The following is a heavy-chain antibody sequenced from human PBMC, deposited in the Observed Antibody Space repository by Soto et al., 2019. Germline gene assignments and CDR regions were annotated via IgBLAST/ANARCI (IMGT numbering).Heavy chain of an antibody. CDR1: GGSMSSIY. CDR3: ARGPSSGYFDY. CDR2: IYTTGST. V-gene: IGHV4-4*07. Sequence: PSETLSLTCTVSGGSMSSIYWCWIRQPAGKGLEWIGRIYTTGSTDYNPSLKSRVTMSVDTSKNQFSLKLSSVTAADTAVYYCARGPSSGYFDYWGQGTLVTVSS. D-gene: IGHD3-22*01. J-gene: IGHJ4*02.